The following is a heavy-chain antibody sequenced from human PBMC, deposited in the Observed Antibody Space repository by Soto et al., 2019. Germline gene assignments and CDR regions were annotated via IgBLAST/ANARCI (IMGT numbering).Heavy chain of an antibody. J-gene: IGHJ5*02. V-gene: IGHV4-59*01. D-gene: IGHD3-9*01. CDR2: IYYSGST. CDR3: ARVPDYDILTGTLSWFDP. Sequence: SGTLSLTCTVSGGSISSYYWSWIRQPPGKGLEWIGYIYYSGSTNYNPSLKSRVTISVDTSKNQFSLKLSSVTAADTAVYYCARVPDYDILTGTLSWFDPWGQGTLVTVSS. CDR1: GGSISSYY.